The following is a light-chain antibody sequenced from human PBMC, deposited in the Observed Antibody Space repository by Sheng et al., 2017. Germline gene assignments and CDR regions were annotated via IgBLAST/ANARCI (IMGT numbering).Light chain of an antibody. V-gene: IGKV3-20*01. CDR2: AAS. Sequence: EIVLTQSPGTLSLSPGERATLSCRTSQSVSSSYLAWYQQKPGQAPRLLIYAASSRATGIPDRFSGSGSGTDFTLTISSLQSEDFAVYYCQQYNDWPMYTFGQGTKLEIK. CDR1: QSVSSSY. CDR3: QQYNDWPMYT. J-gene: IGKJ2*01.